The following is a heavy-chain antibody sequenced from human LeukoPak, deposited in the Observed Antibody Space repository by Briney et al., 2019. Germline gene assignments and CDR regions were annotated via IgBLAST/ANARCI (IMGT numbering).Heavy chain of an antibody. CDR1: GGSVSTSSYY. Sequence: SETLSLTCTVSGGSVSTSSYYWGWIRQPPGKGLEWIGSIYYSGSTYYNPSLKSRVTISVDTSKNQFSLKLSSVTAADTAVYYCALRQQLVRGIDAFDIWGQGTMVTVSS. CDR3: ALRQQLVRGIDAFDI. D-gene: IGHD6-13*01. V-gene: IGHV4-39*07. J-gene: IGHJ3*02. CDR2: IYYSGST.